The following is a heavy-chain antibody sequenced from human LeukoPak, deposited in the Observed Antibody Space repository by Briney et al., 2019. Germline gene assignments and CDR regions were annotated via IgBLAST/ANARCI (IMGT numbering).Heavy chain of an antibody. CDR2: VYYSGDT. CDR3: ARHPFATPFDY. CDR1: GDSVSGVY. V-gene: IGHV4-59*08. J-gene: IGHJ4*02. D-gene: IGHD2-15*01. Sequence: SETLSLTCTVSGDSVSGVYWSWIRQPPGKGLEWIGYVYYSGDTNYNPSLKSRVTMSLDTPKNQVSLRLSSVTAADTAVYYCARHPFATPFDYWGRGTLLTVSS.